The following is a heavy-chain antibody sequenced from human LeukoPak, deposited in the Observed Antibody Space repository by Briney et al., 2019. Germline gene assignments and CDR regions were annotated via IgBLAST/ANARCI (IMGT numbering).Heavy chain of an antibody. J-gene: IGHJ4*02. V-gene: IGHV3-30*02. CDR2: IWHDGTNK. D-gene: IGHD3-16*01. CDR1: GFTLSTYG. CDR3: APAGE. Sequence: GGSLRLSCAASGFTLSTYGMHWVRQAPGKGLEWVAFIWHDGTNKCYADSVKGRFTISRDDSKNTLYLQMNSLRAEDTAVYYCAPAGEGGQGTLVTVSS.